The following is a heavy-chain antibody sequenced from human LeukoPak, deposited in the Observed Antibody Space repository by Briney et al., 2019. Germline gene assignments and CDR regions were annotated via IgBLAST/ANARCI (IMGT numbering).Heavy chain of an antibody. Sequence: HTGGSLRLSCAASGFSFSGFWMHWVRQAPGKGLVWVSRIHADGSSTNYADSVKGRFTISRDNSKNTLFLQMNSLRAEDTAVYYCAKDRAQQLVLDFWGQGTLVTVSS. CDR1: GFSFSGFW. CDR2: IHADGSST. CDR3: AKDRAQQLVLDF. J-gene: IGHJ4*02. V-gene: IGHV3-74*01. D-gene: IGHD6-13*01.